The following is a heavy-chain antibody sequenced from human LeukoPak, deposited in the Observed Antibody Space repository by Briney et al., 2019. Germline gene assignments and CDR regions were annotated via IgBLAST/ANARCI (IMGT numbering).Heavy chain of an antibody. CDR3: ARDHLGVSNWFDP. D-gene: IGHD3-16*01. V-gene: IGHV4-34*01. Sequence: PSETLSLTCAVYGGSFSGYYWSWIRQPPGKGLEWIGEINHSGSTNYNPSLKSRVTISVDTSKNQFSLKLSSVTAADTAVYYCARDHLGVSNWFDPWGQGTLVTVSS. J-gene: IGHJ5*02. CDR2: INHSGST. CDR1: GGSFSGYY.